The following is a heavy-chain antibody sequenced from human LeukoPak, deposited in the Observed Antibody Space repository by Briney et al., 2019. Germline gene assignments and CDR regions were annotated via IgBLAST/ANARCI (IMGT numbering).Heavy chain of an antibody. D-gene: IGHD3-10*01. CDR1: RFTFSSYW. CDR2: IKQDGSEK. J-gene: IGHJ4*02. Sequence: GGSLRLSCAASRFTFSSYWMTWVRQAPGKGLEWVANIKQDGSEKYYVDSVKGRFTISRDNAKNSLYLQMNSLRAEDTAVYYCASVYYYGSGSYSFDYWGQGTLVTVSS. V-gene: IGHV3-7*01. CDR3: ASVYYYGSGSYSFDY.